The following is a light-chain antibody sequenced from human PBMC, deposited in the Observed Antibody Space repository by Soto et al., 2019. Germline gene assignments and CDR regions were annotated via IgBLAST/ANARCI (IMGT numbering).Light chain of an antibody. CDR1: QTVRIN. V-gene: IGKV1-39*01. CDR2: AAS. Sequence: DIQMTQSPSSLSASVGDRVAITCRASQTVRINLNWYQQKPGKAPKLLIYAASTLQSGVPSRFSGSGSETEFTLTISSLQPEDFATYSCHQTYTTPQTFGQGTKVDIK. CDR3: HQTYTTPQT. J-gene: IGKJ1*01.